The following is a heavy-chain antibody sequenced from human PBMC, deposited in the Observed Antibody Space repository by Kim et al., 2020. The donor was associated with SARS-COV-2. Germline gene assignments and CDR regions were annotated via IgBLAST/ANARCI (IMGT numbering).Heavy chain of an antibody. CDR3: ARDRVTDYSSSWGYWYFDL. D-gene: IGHD6-13*01. J-gene: IGHJ2*01. Sequence: GRFTISRDNAKNSLYLQMNSLRAEDTAVYYCARDRVTDYSSSWGYWYFDLWGRGTLVTVSS. V-gene: IGHV3-11*06.